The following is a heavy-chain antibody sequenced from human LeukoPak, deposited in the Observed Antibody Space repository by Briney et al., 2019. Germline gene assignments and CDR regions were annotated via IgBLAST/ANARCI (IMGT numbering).Heavy chain of an antibody. J-gene: IGHJ3*02. CDR2: ISSSGGTT. CDR1: GFTFSTYA. Sequence: PGTSLRLSCAASGFTFSTYAMNWVRQAPGKGLEWVSFISSSGGTTYYADSVKGRFTISRDNAKNTLYLQMNSLRDEDTAVYYCARDLIAATGDAFDIWGRGTMVTVSS. V-gene: IGHV3-48*02. CDR3: ARDLIAATGDAFDI. D-gene: IGHD6-13*01.